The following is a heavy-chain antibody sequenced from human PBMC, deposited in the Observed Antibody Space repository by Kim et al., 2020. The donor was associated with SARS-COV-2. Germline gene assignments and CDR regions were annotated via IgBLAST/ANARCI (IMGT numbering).Heavy chain of an antibody. V-gene: IGHV4-59*08. CDR3: ATASVLSGSDY. CDR1: GGSVKTYY. CDR2: IYYSGGT. J-gene: IGHJ4*02. Sequence: SXTLSLTCTVSGGSVKTYYWSWIRQSPGKGXEWIGDIYYSGGTNSNPSLKSRITMSIDTSKKQFSLKVFSVTAADTAIYYCATASVLSGSDYWGPGTLVTVSS. D-gene: IGHD3-3*01.